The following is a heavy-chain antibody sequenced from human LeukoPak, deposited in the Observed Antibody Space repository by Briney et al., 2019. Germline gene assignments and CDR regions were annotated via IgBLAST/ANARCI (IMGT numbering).Heavy chain of an antibody. CDR1: GGSISSGGYY. CDR2: IYYSGST. CDR3: ARFDSSGYYRIDY. V-gene: IGHV4-31*03. J-gene: IGHJ4*02. Sequence: KPSETLSLTCTVSGGSISSGGYYWSWIRPHPGQGLEWIGYIYYSGSTYYNPSVKSRVTRSVDTSKIQFSLKLSAVTAADTAVYYWARFDSSGYYRIDYWGQGTLVTVSS. D-gene: IGHD3-22*01.